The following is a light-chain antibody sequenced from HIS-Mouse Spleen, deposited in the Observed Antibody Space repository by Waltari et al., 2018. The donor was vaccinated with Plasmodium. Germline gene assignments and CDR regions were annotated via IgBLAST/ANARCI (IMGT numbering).Light chain of an antibody. CDR2: AAS. CDR1: QGISNY. CDR3: QKYNSALT. J-gene: IGKJ3*01. Sequence: DIQMTQSPSSLSASVGDRVTITCRASQGISNYLAWYQQKQGKGPKLLIYAASTLQSGVPSRFSGSGSGTDFTLTISSLQPEDVATDYCQKYNSALTFGPGTKVDIK. V-gene: IGKV1-27*01.